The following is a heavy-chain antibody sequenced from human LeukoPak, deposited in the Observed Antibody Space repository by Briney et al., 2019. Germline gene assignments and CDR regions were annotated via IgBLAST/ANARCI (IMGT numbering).Heavy chain of an antibody. J-gene: IGHJ4*02. CDR3: ARARYYYGSDIGYFDY. CDR1: GGSISSYY. D-gene: IGHD3-10*01. CDR2: IYTSGST. Sequence: KPSETLSLTCTVSGGSISSYYWSWIRQPAGKGLEWIGRIYTSGSTNYNPSLKSRVTMSVDTSKNQFSLKLSSVTAADTAVYYYARARYYYGSDIGYFDYWGQGTLVTVSS. V-gene: IGHV4-4*07.